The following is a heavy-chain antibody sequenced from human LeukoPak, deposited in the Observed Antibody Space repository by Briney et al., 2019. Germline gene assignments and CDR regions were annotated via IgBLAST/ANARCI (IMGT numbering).Heavy chain of an antibody. V-gene: IGHV3-48*02. CDR3: ARAPTYYYGSGSYQYYFDY. D-gene: IGHD3-10*01. J-gene: IGHJ4*02. CDR1: GFTFSSYS. CDR2: ISSSSSTI. Sequence: GGSLRLSCAASGFTFSSYSMNWVRQAPGEGLEWVSYISSSSSTIYYADSVKGRFTISRDNAKNSLYLQMNSLRDEDTAVYYCARAPTYYYGSGSYQYYFDYWGQGTLVTVSS.